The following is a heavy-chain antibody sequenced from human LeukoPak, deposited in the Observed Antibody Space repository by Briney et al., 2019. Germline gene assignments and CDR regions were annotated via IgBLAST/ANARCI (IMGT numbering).Heavy chain of an antibody. CDR2: ISGSGRST. Sequence: GGSLRLSCAASGFTFSSYAMSWVRQAPGKGLEWISVISGSGRSTSYADSVKGRFTISRDNSKNTLYLQMNSLRAEDTAVYYCAKHGFAGISAAGDYWGQGTLVTVSS. CDR1: GFTFSSYA. V-gene: IGHV3-23*01. D-gene: IGHD6-13*01. CDR3: AKHGFAGISAAGDY. J-gene: IGHJ4*02.